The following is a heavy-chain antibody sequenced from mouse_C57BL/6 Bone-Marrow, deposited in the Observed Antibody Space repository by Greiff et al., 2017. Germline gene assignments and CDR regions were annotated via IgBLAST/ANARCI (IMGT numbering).Heavy chain of an antibody. CDR1: GYTFTDYY. J-gene: IGHJ3*01. Sequence: VQLQQSGPVLVKPGASVKMSCKASGYTFTDYYMNWVKQSHGKSLEWIGVINPYNGGTSYNQKFKGKATLTVDKSSSTAYMELNSLTSEDSAVDYCAREGTGFAYWGQGTLVTVSA. CDR2: INPYNGGT. V-gene: IGHV1-19*01. CDR3: AREGTGFAY. D-gene: IGHD3-3*01.